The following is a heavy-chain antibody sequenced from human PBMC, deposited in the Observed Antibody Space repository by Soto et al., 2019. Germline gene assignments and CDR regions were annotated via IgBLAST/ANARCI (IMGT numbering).Heavy chain of an antibody. CDR2: VWSDGSNK. J-gene: IGHJ6*03. CDR3: ARDLSQNPLRGYRDV. V-gene: IGHV3-33*01. CDR1: GFTFNDHL. Sequence: QVQLVESGGGVVQPGRSLRLSCAASGFTFNDHLMNWVRQAPGRGLEWVAVVWSDGSNKFYADSVTGLFTISRDNTYNTLLLHMNRLRAEDTAVYYCARDLSQNPLRGYRDVCGKGTTVTVSS. D-gene: IGHD3-10*01.